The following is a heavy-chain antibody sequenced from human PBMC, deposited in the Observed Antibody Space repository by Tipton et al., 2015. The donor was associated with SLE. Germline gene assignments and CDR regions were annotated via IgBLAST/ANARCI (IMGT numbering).Heavy chain of an antibody. CDR3: ATGQPADYYYYGMDV. V-gene: IGHV4-39*07. Sequence: TLSLTCTVSGGSISSSSYYWGWFRQPQGKGLEWIGRIYYRGSTYYNPSLKSRVTISVDTSKNHFSLKLGSVPAADTAVYYCATGQPADYYYYGMDVWGQGTTVTVSS. D-gene: IGHD1-14*01. J-gene: IGHJ6*02. CDR2: IYYRGST. CDR1: GGSISSSSYY.